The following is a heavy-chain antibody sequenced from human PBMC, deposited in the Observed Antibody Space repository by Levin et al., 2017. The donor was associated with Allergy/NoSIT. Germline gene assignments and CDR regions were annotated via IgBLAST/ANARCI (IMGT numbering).Heavy chain of an antibody. CDR3: TTATVVTPIGEFDY. J-gene: IGHJ4*02. CDR2: IKSKTDGGTT. D-gene: IGHD4-23*01. CDR1: GFTFSNAW. V-gene: IGHV3-15*01. Sequence: GGSLRLSCAASGFTFSNAWMSWVRQAPGKGLEWVGRIKSKTDGGTTDYAAPVKGRFTISRDDSKNTLYLQMNSLKTEDTAVYYCTTATVVTPIGEFDYWGQGTLVTVSS.